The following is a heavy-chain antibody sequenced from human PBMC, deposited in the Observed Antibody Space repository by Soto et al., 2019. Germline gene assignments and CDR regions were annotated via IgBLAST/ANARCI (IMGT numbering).Heavy chain of an antibody. J-gene: IGHJ5*02. CDR1: GFTFSHAW. Sequence: EVQLEESGGALVKPGGSLTLSCAASGFTFSHAWLGWVRQAPGKGLEWVGRIKRKSEGETTDYGAPVKGRFIISRDDSNHTGDLQMNTLKTEDTAVYYCTTVYGHSYGQLYHWGQGTLVTVSS. CDR3: TTVYGHSYGQLYH. CDR2: IKRKSEGETT. D-gene: IGHD5-18*01. V-gene: IGHV3-15*02.